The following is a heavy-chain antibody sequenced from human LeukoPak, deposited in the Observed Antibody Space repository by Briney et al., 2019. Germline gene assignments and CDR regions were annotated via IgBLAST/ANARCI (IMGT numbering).Heavy chain of an antibody. D-gene: IGHD3-10*01. CDR1: GFTFSSYG. V-gene: IGHV3-23*01. CDR3: AKMVRGVTLTHFDY. Sequence: GGSLRLSCAASGFTFSSYGMSWVRQAPGKGLEWVSAISGSGGSTYYADSVKGRFTISRDNSKNTLYLQMNSLRAEDTAVYYCAKMVRGVTLTHFDYWGQGTLVTVSS. CDR2: ISGSGGST. J-gene: IGHJ4*02.